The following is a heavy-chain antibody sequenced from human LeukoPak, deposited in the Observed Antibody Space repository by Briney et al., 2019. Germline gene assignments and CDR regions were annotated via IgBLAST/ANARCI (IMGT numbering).Heavy chain of an antibody. CDR2: ISSSSSYI. CDR1: GFTISSYS. Sequence: KSGGSLRLSCAASGFTISSYSMNWVRQAPGKGLEWVSSISSSSSYIYYADSVKGRFTISRDNAKNSLYLQMNSLRAEDTAVYYCAREAYCGGDCYSEDFDYWGQGTLVTVSS. V-gene: IGHV3-21*01. J-gene: IGHJ4*02. CDR3: AREAYCGGDCYSEDFDY. D-gene: IGHD2-21*02.